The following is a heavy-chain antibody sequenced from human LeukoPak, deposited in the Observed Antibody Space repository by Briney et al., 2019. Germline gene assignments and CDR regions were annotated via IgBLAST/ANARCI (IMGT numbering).Heavy chain of an antibody. CDR3: AREQQQLADY. Sequence: GGSLRLSCEASGFTFSGYAMHWVRQAPGKGLEWVAVISYDGINKHNADSVKGRIIISRDNSKNTLYLQLNNLRAEDTAMYYCAREQQQLADYWGQGTLVTVSS. J-gene: IGHJ4*02. CDR1: GFTFSGYA. D-gene: IGHD6-13*01. CDR2: ISYDGINK. V-gene: IGHV3-30-3*01.